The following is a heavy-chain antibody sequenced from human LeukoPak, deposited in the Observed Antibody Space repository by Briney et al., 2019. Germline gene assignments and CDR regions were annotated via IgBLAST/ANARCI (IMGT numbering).Heavy chain of an antibody. Sequence: SQTLSLTCAISGDSVSSISAAWKWIRQSPSRGLEWLGRTFYRSKWKNDYAVSVKSRIRTNPDTSKNQFSLQLSSVTPEDTAVYYCARVVGGSPDYWGQGTLVTVSS. J-gene: IGHJ4*02. CDR1: GDSVSSISAA. V-gene: IGHV6-1*01. CDR3: ARVVGGSPDY. CDR2: TFYRSKWKN. D-gene: IGHD2-15*01.